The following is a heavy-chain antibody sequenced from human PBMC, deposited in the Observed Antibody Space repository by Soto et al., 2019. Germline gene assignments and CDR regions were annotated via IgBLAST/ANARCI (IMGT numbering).Heavy chain of an antibody. CDR2: ISYNGGAQ. Sequence: VQLVEAGGGVVQPGRSLRLSCAASGFTFSRYGMHWVRQAPGKGLDWVAVISYNGGAQYYADAVKGRFTISRDNSRNKLYLQVNSLGPEDTAVYYCAKEPLEVSGRNAFNIWGQGTTVTASS. CDR3: AKEPLEVSGRNAFNI. CDR1: GFTFSRYG. J-gene: IGHJ3*02. V-gene: IGHV3-30*18. D-gene: IGHD1-1*01.